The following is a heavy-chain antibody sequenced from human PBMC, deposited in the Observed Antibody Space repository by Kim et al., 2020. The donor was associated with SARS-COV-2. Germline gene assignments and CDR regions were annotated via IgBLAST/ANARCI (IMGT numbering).Heavy chain of an antibody. Sequence: GGSLRLSCAASGFTFSSYSMNWVRQAPGKGLEWVSSISSSSSYIYYADSVKGRFTISRDNAKNSLYLQMNSLRAEDTAVYYCARDEGTYSSSWRTKGYAFDIWGQGTMVTVSS. V-gene: IGHV3-21*01. D-gene: IGHD6-13*01. CDR1: GFTFSSYS. J-gene: IGHJ3*02. CDR3: ARDEGTYSSSWRTKGYAFDI. CDR2: ISSSSSYI.